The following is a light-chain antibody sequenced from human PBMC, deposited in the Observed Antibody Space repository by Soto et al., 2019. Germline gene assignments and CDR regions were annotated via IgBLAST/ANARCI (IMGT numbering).Light chain of an antibody. V-gene: IGKV3-20*01. Sequence: EIVLTQSPCTLSLSPGERATLSCRASQSVSSSYLAWYQQKPGQAPRLLIYGASSRATSISDRFSGSGSGTDFTLTISRLEPEDFAVYYCQQYGSSRTLGQGTKVEIK. CDR1: QSVSSSY. CDR2: GAS. CDR3: QQYGSSRT. J-gene: IGKJ1*01.